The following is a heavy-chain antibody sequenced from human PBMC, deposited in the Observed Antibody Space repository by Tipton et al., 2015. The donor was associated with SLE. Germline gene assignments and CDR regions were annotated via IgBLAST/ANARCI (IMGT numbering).Heavy chain of an antibody. Sequence: RSLRLSCAASGFTFSSYGMHWVRQAPGKGLEWVAVIWYDGSNKYYADSVKGRFTISRDNSKNSLYLQMNSLRAEDTAVYYCARDGPQYSSGWYYFDYWGQGTLVTVSS. V-gene: IGHV3-33*01. CDR1: GFTFSSYG. CDR2: IWYDGSNK. CDR3: ARDGPQYSSGWYYFDY. J-gene: IGHJ4*02. D-gene: IGHD6-19*01.